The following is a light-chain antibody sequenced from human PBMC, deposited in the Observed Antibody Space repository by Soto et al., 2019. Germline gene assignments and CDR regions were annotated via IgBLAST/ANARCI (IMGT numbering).Light chain of an antibody. CDR2: GAS. V-gene: IGKV3-15*01. CDR1: QGVSRN. J-gene: IGKJ2*01. Sequence: EIVMTQSPATLSVSPGERATLSCRASQGVSRNFAWYRQKPGQAPTLIIYGASTRATGIPARFSGSGSGTDFTLPISTLQSEAFAVYYCQQYNKWPYTFGQGTKLEIK. CDR3: QQYNKWPYT.